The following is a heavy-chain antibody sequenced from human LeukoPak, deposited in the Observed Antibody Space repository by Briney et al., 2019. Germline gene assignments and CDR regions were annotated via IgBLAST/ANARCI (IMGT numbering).Heavy chain of an antibody. V-gene: IGHV4-59*01. CDR1: GGSISSYY. CDR3: ARSVGAGEVDY. CDR2: IYYSGST. D-gene: IGHD7-27*01. Sequence: SETLSLTCTVSGGSISSYYWSWIRQPPEKGLEWIGYIYYSGSTNYNPSLKSRVAISIDTSKNQFSLNLTSVTAADTAVYYCARSVGAGEVDYWGQGTLVIVSS. J-gene: IGHJ4*02.